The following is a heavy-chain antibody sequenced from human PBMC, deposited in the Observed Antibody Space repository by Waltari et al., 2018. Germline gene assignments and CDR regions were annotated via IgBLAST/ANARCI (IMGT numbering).Heavy chain of an antibody. Sequence: QLQLQESGPGLVKPSETLSLTCTVSGGSISSSSYYWGWIRQPPGKGLEWIGSIYYSGSTYYNPSLKSRVTISVDTSKNQFSLKLSSVTAADTAVYYCATLIVVVPAAIRGGWFDPWGQGTLVTVSS. CDR3: ATLIVVVPAAIRGGWFDP. CDR1: GGSISSSSYY. J-gene: IGHJ5*02. D-gene: IGHD2-2*02. V-gene: IGHV4-39*07. CDR2: IYYSGST.